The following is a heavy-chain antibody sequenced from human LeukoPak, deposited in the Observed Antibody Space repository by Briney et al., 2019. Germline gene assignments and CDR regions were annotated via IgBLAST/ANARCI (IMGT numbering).Heavy chain of an antibody. D-gene: IGHD3-22*01. J-gene: IGHJ4*02. CDR3: ARFYCDCSGRFDY. Sequence: SVKVSCMASGYRFTHYLMHWVRQAPGQGLDGMGWINPNSGVKKYPHKLQGRVTITRDTSISTAYMEVSRVGYDGAGVCYCARFYCDCSGRFDYWGQGTLVTVSS. CDR1: GYRFTHYL. CDR2: INPNSGVK. V-gene: IGHV1-2*02.